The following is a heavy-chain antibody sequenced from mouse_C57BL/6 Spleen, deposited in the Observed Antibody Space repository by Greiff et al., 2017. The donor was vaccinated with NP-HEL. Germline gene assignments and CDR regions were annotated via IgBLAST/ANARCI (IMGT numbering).Heavy chain of an antibody. Sequence: EVKLQESGPVLVKPGASVKMSCKASGYTFTDYYMNWVKQSHGKSLEWIGVINPYNGGTSYNQKFKGKATLTVDKSSSTAYMELNSLTSEDSAVYYCARSGSPYYAMDYWGQGTSVTVSS. J-gene: IGHJ4*01. CDR2: INPYNGGT. CDR3: ARSGSPYYAMDY. D-gene: IGHD3-1*01. V-gene: IGHV1-19*01. CDR1: GYTFTDYY.